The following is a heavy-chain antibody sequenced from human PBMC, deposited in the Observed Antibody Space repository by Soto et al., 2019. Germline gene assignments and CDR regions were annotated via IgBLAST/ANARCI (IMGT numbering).Heavy chain of an antibody. Sequence: PGESLKISCKGSGYSFTSSWIGWVRQMPGKGLEWMGIIYPGDSDTRYSPSFQGQVTISADEYISTAYLQWSSLKASDTAMYYCARRSSPSGSVYYFPYGGQETRVPASS. D-gene: IGHD2-2*01. J-gene: IGHJ4*02. CDR3: ARRSSPSGSVYYFPY. CDR1: GYSFTSSW. CDR2: IYPGDSDT. V-gene: IGHV5-51*01.